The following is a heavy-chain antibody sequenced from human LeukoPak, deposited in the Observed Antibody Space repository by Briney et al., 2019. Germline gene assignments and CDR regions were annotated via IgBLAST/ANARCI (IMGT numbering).Heavy chain of an antibody. J-gene: IGHJ4*02. Sequence: GGSLRLSCAASRFTVSSNYMSWVRQAPGKGLEWVSVIYSGGSTYYADSVKGRFTISRDNSKNTLYLQMNSLRAEDTAVYYCARGIPPGGYFDYWGQGTLVTVSS. V-gene: IGHV3-53*01. D-gene: IGHD3-10*01. CDR1: RFTVSSNY. CDR2: IYSGGST. CDR3: ARGIPPGGYFDY.